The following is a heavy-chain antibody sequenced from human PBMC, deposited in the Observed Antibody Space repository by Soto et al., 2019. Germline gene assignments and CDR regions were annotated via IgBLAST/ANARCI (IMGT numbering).Heavy chain of an antibody. Sequence: QPGGSRRRSWPASGFTFSTYGVSGVGQAPGKGLGWVSSISASGGSTYYADSVKGRFTISRDNSKNTLNLQMNSLRAEDTAVYYCAKSKGTYCSGGSCYFPFDYWGQGTLVTVS. CDR1: GFTFSTYG. CDR3: AKSKGTYCSGGSCYFPFDY. J-gene: IGHJ4*02. D-gene: IGHD2-15*01. CDR2: ISASGGST. V-gene: IGHV3-23*01.